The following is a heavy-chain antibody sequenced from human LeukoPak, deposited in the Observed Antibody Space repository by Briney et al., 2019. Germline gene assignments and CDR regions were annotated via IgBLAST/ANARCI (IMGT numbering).Heavy chain of an antibody. J-gene: IGHJ3*02. V-gene: IGHV4-34*01. CDR1: GGSFSGYY. CDR3: ARDYYYDSSGPVSYDAFDI. CDR2: INHSGST. D-gene: IGHD3-22*01. Sequence: SETLSLTCAVYGGSFSGYYWSWIRQPPGKGLEWIGEINHSGSTNYNPSLKSRVTISVDTSKNQFSLKLSSVTAADTAVYYCARDYYYDSSGPVSYDAFDIWGQGTMVTVSS.